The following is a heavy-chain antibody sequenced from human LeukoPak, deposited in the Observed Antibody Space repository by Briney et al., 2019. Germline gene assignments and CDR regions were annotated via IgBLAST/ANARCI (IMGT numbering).Heavy chain of an antibody. CDR1: GGSISSYY. CDR3: AGGYYYDRNDYILLDY. CDR2: IYYTGSI. D-gene: IGHD3-22*01. Sequence: SETLSLTCTVSGGSISSYYWSWIRQPPGKGLEWIGYIYYTGSINYNPSLKSRVTISVDTSKNQFSLKLSSVTAADTAVYYCAGGYYYDRNDYILLDYWGQGTLVTVSS. V-gene: IGHV4-59*12. J-gene: IGHJ4*02.